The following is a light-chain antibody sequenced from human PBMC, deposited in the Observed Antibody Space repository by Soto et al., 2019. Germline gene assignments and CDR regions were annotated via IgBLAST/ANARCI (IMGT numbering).Light chain of an antibody. V-gene: IGLV2-14*01. CDR1: SSDIETYDS. Sequence: QSALTQPASVSGSPGQSITISCTGTSSDIETYDSVSWYQLLPGEAPHLLIYEVKNRPSGVSTRFSGSKSGNTASLTISGLQAADEAEYYCSSYSNSYTLVFGGGTKVTVL. CDR2: EVK. J-gene: IGLJ2*01. CDR3: SSYSNSYTLV.